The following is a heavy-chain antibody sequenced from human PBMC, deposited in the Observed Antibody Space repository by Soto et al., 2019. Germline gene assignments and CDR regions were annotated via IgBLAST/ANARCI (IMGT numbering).Heavy chain of an antibody. Sequence: GSLILSCAASGFTFSSYGMHWVRQAPGKGLEWVAVIWYDGGNKYYADSVKGRFTISRDNSKNTLYLQMNSLRAEDAAVYYCARDRRSNPWGFDPWGQGNLVTVYS. J-gene: IGHJ5*02. V-gene: IGHV3-33*01. D-gene: IGHD4-4*01. CDR1: GFTFSSYG. CDR2: IWYDGGNK. CDR3: ARDRRSNPWGFDP.